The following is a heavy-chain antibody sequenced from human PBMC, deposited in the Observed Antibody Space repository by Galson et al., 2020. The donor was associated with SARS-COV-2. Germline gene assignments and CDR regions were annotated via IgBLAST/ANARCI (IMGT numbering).Heavy chain of an antibody. CDR2: IYYSGST. V-gene: IGHV4-31*03. CDR3: ARDSGTVTTSWFDP. CDR1: GGSISSGGYY. Sequence: SETLSLTCTVSGGSISSGGYYWSWIRQHPGKGLEWIGYIYYSGSTYYNPSLKSRVTISVDTSKNQFSLKLSSVTAADTAVYYCARDSGTVTTSWFDPWGQGTLVTVSS. D-gene: IGHD4-4*01. J-gene: IGHJ5*02.